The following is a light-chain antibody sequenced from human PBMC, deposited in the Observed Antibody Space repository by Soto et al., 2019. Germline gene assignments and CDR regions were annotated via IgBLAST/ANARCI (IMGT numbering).Light chain of an antibody. CDR2: EVS. Sequence: QSALTQPASVSGSPGQSITISCTGTSSDVGSYDYVSWYQQHLGKAPKLMIYEVSNRPSGVSNRFSGSKSGNTASLTISGLQAEDEADYYCNSYTSSSTPYVFGTGTKLTVL. J-gene: IGLJ1*01. CDR1: SSDVGSYDY. V-gene: IGLV2-14*01. CDR3: NSYTSSSTPYV.